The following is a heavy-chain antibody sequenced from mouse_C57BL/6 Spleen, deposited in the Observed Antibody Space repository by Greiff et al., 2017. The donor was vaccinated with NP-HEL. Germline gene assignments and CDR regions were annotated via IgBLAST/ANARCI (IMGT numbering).Heavy chain of an antibody. J-gene: IGHJ3*01. CDR3: ATTVVARDWFAY. V-gene: IGHV1-55*01. D-gene: IGHD1-1*01. CDR1: GYTFTSYW. CDR2: IYPGSGST. Sequence: QVQLQQPGAELVKPGASVKMSCKASGYTFTSYWITWVKQRPGQGLEWIGDIYPGSGSTNYNEKFKSKATLTVDTSSSTAYMQLSSLTSEDAAVYYCATTVVARDWFAYWGQGTLVTVSA.